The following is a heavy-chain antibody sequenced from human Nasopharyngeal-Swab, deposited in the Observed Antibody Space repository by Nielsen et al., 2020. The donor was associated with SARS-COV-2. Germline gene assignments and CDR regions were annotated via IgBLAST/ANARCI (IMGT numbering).Heavy chain of an antibody. CDR1: GFTFSSYD. J-gene: IGHJ4*02. D-gene: IGHD2-15*01. CDR3: ARARSGGSRPFDS. V-gene: IGHV3-13*01. Sequence: GESLKISCAASGFTFSSYDMHWVRQATGKGLEWVSAIGTAGDTYYPGSVKGRFTISRENAKNSLYLQMNSLRAGDTAVYYCARARSGGSRPFDSWGQGTLVTVSS. CDR2: IGTAGDT.